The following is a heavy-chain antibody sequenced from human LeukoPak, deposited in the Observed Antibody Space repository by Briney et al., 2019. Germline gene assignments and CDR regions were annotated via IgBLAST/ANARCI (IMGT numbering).Heavy chain of an antibody. D-gene: IGHD3-22*01. CDR2: IYYSGST. J-gene: IGHJ4*02. Sequence: GSLRLSCAASGFTFSSYGMHWVRQPPGKGLEWIGSIYYSGSTYYNPSLKSRVTISVDTSKNQFSLKLSSVTAADTAVYYCARVPPYYYDSSGYPGGFGYWGQGTLVTVSS. CDR3: ARVPPYYYDSSGYPGGFGY. V-gene: IGHV4-39*07. CDR1: GFTFSSYG.